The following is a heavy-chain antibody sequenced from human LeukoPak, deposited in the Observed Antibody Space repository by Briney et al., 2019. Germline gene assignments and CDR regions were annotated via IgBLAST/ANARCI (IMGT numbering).Heavy chain of an antibody. CDR2: IYYSGST. CDR1: GGSISSHY. J-gene: IGHJ6*03. Sequence: SETLSLTCTVSGGSISSHYWSWIQQPPGKGLEWIGYIYYSGSTNYNPSLKSRVTISVDTSKNQFSLKLSSVTAADTAVYYCARDGTSYDILTGYPYYYYYYYMDVWGKGTTVTVSS. D-gene: IGHD3-9*01. CDR3: ARDGTSYDILTGYPYYYYYYYMDV. V-gene: IGHV4-59*11.